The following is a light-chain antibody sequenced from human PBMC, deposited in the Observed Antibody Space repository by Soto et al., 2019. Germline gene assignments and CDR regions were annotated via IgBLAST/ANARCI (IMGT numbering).Light chain of an antibody. Sequence: DIQMTQSPSTLSASVGDRVTIACRASQSFSTWLAWYQQKPGKAPNLLIYETSILESGVPSRFSGSGSGTEFTLTISSLQPDDLATYYCQQYNSNPLTFGGGTKVEIK. V-gene: IGKV1-5*03. J-gene: IGKJ4*01. CDR2: ETS. CDR1: QSFSTW. CDR3: QQYNSNPLT.